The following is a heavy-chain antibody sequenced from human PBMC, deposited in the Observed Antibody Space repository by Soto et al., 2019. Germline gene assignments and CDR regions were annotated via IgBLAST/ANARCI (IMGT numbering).Heavy chain of an antibody. CDR3: AKDLTYYDFWSGYYLDYFDY. CDR2: ISGSGGST. D-gene: IGHD3-3*01. V-gene: IGHV3-23*01. Sequence: EVQLLESGGGLVQPGGSLRLSCAASGFTFSSYAMSWVRQAPGKGLEWVSAISGSGGSTYYADSVKGRFTISRDNSKNTLYLQMNSLRAEDTAVYYCAKDLTYYDFWSGYYLDYFDYWGQGTLVTVSS. CDR1: GFTFSSYA. J-gene: IGHJ4*02.